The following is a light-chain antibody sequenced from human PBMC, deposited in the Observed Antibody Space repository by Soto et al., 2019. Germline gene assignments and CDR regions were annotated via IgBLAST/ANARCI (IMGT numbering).Light chain of an antibody. Sequence: DIQMTQSPSSLSASVGDRVTITCGASQSVSTHLSWYQQKPGKAPKLLIYAASSLQSWVPSRFTGSGSGTDFTLTISRLEPEDFAVYYCQQYGSSPWTFGQGTKVDIK. CDR1: QSVSTH. CDR3: QQYGSSPWT. J-gene: IGKJ1*01. CDR2: AAS. V-gene: IGKV1-39*01.